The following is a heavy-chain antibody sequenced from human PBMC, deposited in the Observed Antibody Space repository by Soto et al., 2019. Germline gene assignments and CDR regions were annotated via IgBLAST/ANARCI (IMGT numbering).Heavy chain of an antibody. D-gene: IGHD3-9*01. CDR3: ARQNNRGYYDILTGYLGPYYYYYYMDV. V-gene: IGHV5-51*01. Sequence: PGESLKISCKGSGYSFTSYWIGWVRQMPGKGLEWMGIIYPGDSDTRYSPSFQGQVTISADKSISTAYLQWSSLKASDTAMYYCARQNNRGYYDILTGYLGPYYYYYYMDVWGKGTTVTVSS. CDR1: GYSFTSYW. CDR2: IYPGDSDT. J-gene: IGHJ6*03.